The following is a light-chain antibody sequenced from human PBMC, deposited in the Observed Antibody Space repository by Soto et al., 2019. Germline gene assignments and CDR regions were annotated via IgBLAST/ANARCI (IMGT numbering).Light chain of an antibody. V-gene: IGKV3-11*01. CDR2: DTS. CDR1: QSVSSY. J-gene: IGKJ5*01. Sequence: EIVLTQSPATLSLSPGERATLSCRASQSVSSYLAWYQQRPGQAPRLLIFDTSNRATDIPARFSGSGSGTDFTLTISGLEPEDFAVYYCQQYGSSPYTFGLGTRLEIK. CDR3: QQYGSSPYT.